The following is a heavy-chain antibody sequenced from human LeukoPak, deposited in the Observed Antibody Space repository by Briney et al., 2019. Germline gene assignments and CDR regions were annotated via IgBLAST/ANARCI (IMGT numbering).Heavy chain of an antibody. CDR2: RSIYNGNT. V-gene: IGHV1-18*01. CDR3: ARGGPFPSGSSSREYYLDY. D-gene: IGHD6-6*01. CDR1: GYDFINFG. Sequence: ASVKVSCKASGYDFINFGISWVRQAPGQGLEWMGWRSIYNGNTDYKLQGRVTMTTDTSTSTAYMEVRSLRSDDTAVYYCARGGPFPSGSSSREYYLDYWGQGTLVTVSS. J-gene: IGHJ4*02.